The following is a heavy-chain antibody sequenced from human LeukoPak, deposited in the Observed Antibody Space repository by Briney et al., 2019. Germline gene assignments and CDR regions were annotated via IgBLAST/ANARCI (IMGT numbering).Heavy chain of an antibody. D-gene: IGHD4-11*01. Sequence: PGRSLRLSCVASGFTFSSYGMHWVRQAPGKGLEWVAVISYDGSNKYYADSVKGRFTISRDNSKNTLYLQRNSMRAEDTAVYYCAKGYSNFYYYGMDVWGQGTTVTVSS. V-gene: IGHV3-30*18. CDR2: ISYDGSNK. CDR3: AKGYSNFYYYGMDV. J-gene: IGHJ6*02. CDR1: GFTFSSYG.